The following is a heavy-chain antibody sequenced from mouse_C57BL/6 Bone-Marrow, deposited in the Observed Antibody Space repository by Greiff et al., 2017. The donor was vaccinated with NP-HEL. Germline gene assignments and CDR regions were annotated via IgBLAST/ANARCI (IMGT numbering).Heavy chain of an antibody. Sequence: EVQGVESGGDLVKPGGSLKLSCAASGFTFSSYGMSWVRQTPDKRLEWVATISSGGSYTYYPDSVKGRCTISRDNAKNTLYLQMSSLKSEDTAMYYCARGAMDYWGQGTSVTVSS. CDR2: ISSGGSYT. CDR3: ARGAMDY. CDR1: GFTFSSYG. J-gene: IGHJ4*01. V-gene: IGHV5-6*01.